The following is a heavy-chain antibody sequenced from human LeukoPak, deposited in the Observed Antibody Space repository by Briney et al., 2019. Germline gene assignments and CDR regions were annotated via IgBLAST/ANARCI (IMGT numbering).Heavy chain of an antibody. J-gene: IGHJ3*02. CDR1: GYTFTGYY. CDR3: ARCEGYFSSTSCYHDAFDI. D-gene: IGHD2-2*01. Sequence: ASVKVSCKASGYTFTGYYMHWVRQAPGQGLEWMGWINPNSGGTNYAQKFQGRVTMTRDTSISTAYMELSRLRSDDTAVYYCARCEGYFSSTSCYHDAFDIWGQGTMVTVSS. CDR2: INPNSGGT. V-gene: IGHV1-2*02.